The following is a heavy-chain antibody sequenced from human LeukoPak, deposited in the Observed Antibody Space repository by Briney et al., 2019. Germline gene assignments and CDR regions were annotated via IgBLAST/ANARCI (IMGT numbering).Heavy chain of an antibody. Sequence: KPSETLSLTCTVSGVSISSYYWSWIRQPPGKGLEWIGYIYYSGSTNYNPSLKSRVTISVDTSKNQFSLKLSSVTAADTAVYYCARDRREAGSGGRFDYWGQGTLVTVSS. CDR1: GVSISSYY. D-gene: IGHD2-15*01. J-gene: IGHJ4*02. V-gene: IGHV4-59*01. CDR3: ARDRREAGSGGRFDY. CDR2: IYYSGST.